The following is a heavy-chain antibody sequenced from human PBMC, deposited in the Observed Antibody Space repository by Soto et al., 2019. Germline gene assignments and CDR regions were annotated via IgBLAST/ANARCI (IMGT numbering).Heavy chain of an antibody. D-gene: IGHD3-3*01. Sequence: QVQLVQSGAEVKKPGASVKVSCKASGYTFTGYYMHWVRQAPGQGLEWMGWINSNSGGTNYAQKFQGCVTMTRDTCISTACMELSRLRSDDTAVYYCARATPFWSGYSGGYGMDVWGQGTTVTDSS. CDR3: ARATPFWSGYSGGYGMDV. CDR1: GYTFTGYY. J-gene: IGHJ6*02. V-gene: IGHV1-2*04. CDR2: INSNSGGT.